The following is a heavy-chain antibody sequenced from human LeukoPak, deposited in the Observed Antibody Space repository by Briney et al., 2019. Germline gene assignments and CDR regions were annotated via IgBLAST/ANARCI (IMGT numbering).Heavy chain of an antibody. V-gene: IGHV4-59*01. D-gene: IGHD3-3*01. CDR2: IYYSGST. J-gene: IGHJ4*02. CDR1: GGSISSYY. CDR3: ARGVPEYYDFWSGYFYYFDY. Sequence: PSETLSLTCAVSGGSISSYYWSWIRQPPGKGLEWIGYIYYSGSTNYNPSLKSRVTISVDTSKNQFSLKLTSVTAADTAVYYCARGVPEYYDFWSGYFYYFDYWGQGTLVTVSS.